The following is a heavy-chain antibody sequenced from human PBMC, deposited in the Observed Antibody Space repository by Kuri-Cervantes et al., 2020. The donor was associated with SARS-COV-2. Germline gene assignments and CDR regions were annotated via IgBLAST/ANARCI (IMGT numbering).Heavy chain of an antibody. V-gene: IGHV3-30*03. CDR2: ISYDGKNK. J-gene: IGHJ3*02. Sequence: GESLKISCVASGFNFSTTDMNWVRQAHGKGLEWVTFISYDGKNKKCMASGKGRFTISRDNSQNTLYLQMNSLRAEDTAVYYCARVGGGNSDAFDIWGQGTRVTV. CDR1: GFNFSTTD. D-gene: IGHD4-23*01. CDR3: ARVGGGNSDAFDI.